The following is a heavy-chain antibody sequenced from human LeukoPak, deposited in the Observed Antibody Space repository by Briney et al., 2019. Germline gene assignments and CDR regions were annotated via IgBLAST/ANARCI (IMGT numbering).Heavy chain of an antibody. CDR1: GFTFSSYA. J-gene: IGHJ4*02. CDR3: AKVGYSSAWDYFDY. CDR2: ISGSGGST. V-gene: IGHV3-23*01. D-gene: IGHD6-19*01. Sequence: GGSLRLSCAASGFTFSSYAMHWVRQAPGKGLEWASAISGSGGSTYYADSVKGRFTISRDNSKNTLYLQMDSLRAEDTAVYYCAKVGYSSAWDYFDYWGQGTLVTVSS.